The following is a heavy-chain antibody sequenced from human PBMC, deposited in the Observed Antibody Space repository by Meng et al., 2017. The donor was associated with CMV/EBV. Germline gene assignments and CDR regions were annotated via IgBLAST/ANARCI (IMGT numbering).Heavy chain of an antibody. Sequence: ASVKVSCKASGYTFTSYDINWVRQATGQGLEWMGWMNPNSGHTGYAQKFQGRVTITRNTSISTAYMELSSLRSEDTAVYYCARGPISPRYCSSTSCRYWFDPWGQGTLVTVSS. V-gene: IGHV1-8*03. J-gene: IGHJ5*02. CDR2: MNPNSGHT. D-gene: IGHD2-2*01. CDR3: ARGPISPRYCSSTSCRYWFDP. CDR1: GYTFTSYD.